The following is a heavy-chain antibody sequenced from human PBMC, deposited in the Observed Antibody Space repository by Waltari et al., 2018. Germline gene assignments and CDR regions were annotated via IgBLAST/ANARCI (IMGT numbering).Heavy chain of an antibody. J-gene: IGHJ4*02. Sequence: QVQLVQSGAEVKKPGASVKVSCKASGYTITSYDTNWVRQATGQGLEWMGWMNPNSGNTGYAQKFQGRVTMTRNTSISTAYMELSSLRSEDTAVYYCARDVDSSGYYYDWGQGTLVTVSS. D-gene: IGHD3-22*01. CDR2: MNPNSGNT. V-gene: IGHV1-8*01. CDR3: ARDVDSSGYYYD. CDR1: GYTITSYD.